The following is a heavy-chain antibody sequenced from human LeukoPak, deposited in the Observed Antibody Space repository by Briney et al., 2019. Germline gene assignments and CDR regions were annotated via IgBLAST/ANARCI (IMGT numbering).Heavy chain of an antibody. CDR2: ITPIFGTA. V-gene: IGHV1-69*06. CDR3: AREVLFGKARVSNYYYYMDV. CDR1: GGTFSSYA. D-gene: IGHD3-16*01. Sequence: GASVKVSCKASGGTFSSYAISWVRQAPGQGLEWMGGITPIFGTANYAQKFQGRVTITADKSTSTAYMELSSLRSEDTAVYYCAREVLFGKARVSNYYYYMDVWGKGTTVTVSS. J-gene: IGHJ6*03.